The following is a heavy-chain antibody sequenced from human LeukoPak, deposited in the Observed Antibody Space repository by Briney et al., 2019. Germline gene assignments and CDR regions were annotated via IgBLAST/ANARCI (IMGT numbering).Heavy chain of an antibody. CDR2: ISSSSSYI. V-gene: IGHV3-21*01. D-gene: IGHD6-19*01. CDR3: AMNSSVAGTFIGY. CDR1: GFTFSSYS. J-gene: IGHJ4*02. Sequence: GGSLRLSCAASGFTFSSYSMNWVRQAPGKGLEWVSSISSSSSYIHYADSMKGQFTISRDNAKNSLYLQMNSLRAEDTAVYYCAMNSSVAGTFIGYWGQGTLVTVSS.